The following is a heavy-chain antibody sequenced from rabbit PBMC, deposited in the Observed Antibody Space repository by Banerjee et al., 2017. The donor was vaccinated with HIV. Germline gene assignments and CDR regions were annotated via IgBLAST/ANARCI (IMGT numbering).Heavy chain of an antibody. D-gene: IGHD6-1*01. J-gene: IGHJ6*01. CDR2: IYAGSSGST. V-gene: IGHV1S45*01. CDR1: GIDFSSYYY. CDR3: ARGDVTYDYISL. Sequence: QEQLEESGGDLVKPGGTLTLTCKASGIDFSSYYYLCWVRQAPGKGLELIACIYAGSSGSTWYASWVNGRFTISKTSSTTVTLQMTSLTAADTATYFCARGDVTYDYISLWGQGTLVTVS.